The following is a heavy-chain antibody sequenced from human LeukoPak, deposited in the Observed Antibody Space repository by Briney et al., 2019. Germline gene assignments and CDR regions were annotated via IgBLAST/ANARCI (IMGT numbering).Heavy chain of an antibody. Sequence: PGGSLRLSCAASGFTSSSYEMNWARQAPGKGLEWVSYISSSGSTIYYADSVKGRFTISRDNAKNSLYLHMNSLRAEDTAVYYCARDSYSSGWYLVFDYWGQGTLVTVSS. D-gene: IGHD6-19*01. CDR3: ARDSYSSGWYLVFDY. CDR2: ISSSGSTI. J-gene: IGHJ4*02. CDR1: GFTSSSYE. V-gene: IGHV3-48*03.